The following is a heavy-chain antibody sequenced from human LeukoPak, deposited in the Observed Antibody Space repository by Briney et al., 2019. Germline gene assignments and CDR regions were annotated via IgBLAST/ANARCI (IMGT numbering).Heavy chain of an antibody. J-gene: IGHJ5*02. D-gene: IGHD2-2*01. CDR3: ARGPYLYCSSTSCYSHRGFDP. V-gene: IGHV4-30-4*01. CDR2: FYYSGST. Sequence: SQTLSLTCTVSGGSISSGDYYWRWIRQPPGKGLEWIGYFYYSGSTYYNPSLKSRVTISVDTSKNQFSLKLSSVTAADTAVYYCARGPYLYCSSTSCYSHRGFDPWGQGTLVTVSS. CDR1: GGSISSGDYY.